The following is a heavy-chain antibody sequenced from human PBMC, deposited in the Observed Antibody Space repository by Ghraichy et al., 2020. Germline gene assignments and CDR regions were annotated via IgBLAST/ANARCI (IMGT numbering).Heavy chain of an antibody. D-gene: IGHD4-17*01. Sequence: GGSLRLSCAASGFTFSSYAMSWVRQAPGKGLEWVSAISGSGGSTYYADSVKGRFTISRDNSKNTLYLQMNSLRAEDTAVYYCAKDGGYYGDYPDFDYWGQGTLVTVSS. J-gene: IGHJ4*02. CDR2: ISGSGGST. CDR3: AKDGGYYGDYPDFDY. CDR1: GFTFSSYA. V-gene: IGHV3-23*01.